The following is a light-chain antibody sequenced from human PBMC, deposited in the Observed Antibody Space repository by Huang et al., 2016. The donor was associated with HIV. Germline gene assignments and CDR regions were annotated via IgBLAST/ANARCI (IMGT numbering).Light chain of an antibody. CDR2: AAS. J-gene: IGKJ5*01. V-gene: IGKV1-39*01. Sequence: DIQMTQSPSSLSASVGDKVTITCRTSQSIATYLNWYQQKPGKAPFLLIYAASSLQSGVPSRFRGSGSETDFALTITSLQPEDFATYYCQQTYTTITFGQGTRLEIK. CDR1: QSIATY. CDR3: QQTYTTIT.